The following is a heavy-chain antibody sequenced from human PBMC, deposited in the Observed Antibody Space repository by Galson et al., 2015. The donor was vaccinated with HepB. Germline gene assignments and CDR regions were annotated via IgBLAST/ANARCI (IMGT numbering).Heavy chain of an antibody. CDR2: IYTSGST. V-gene: IGHV4-61*02. Sequence: LSLTCAVSGGSISSGSYYWSWIRQPAGKGLEWIGRIYTSGSTNYNPSLKSRVTMSVDTSKNQFSLKLSSVTAADTAVYYCARTRGPAAGYYFDYWGQGTLVTVSS. D-gene: IGHD2-2*01. J-gene: IGHJ4*02. CDR1: GGSISSGSYY. CDR3: ARTRGPAAGYYFDY.